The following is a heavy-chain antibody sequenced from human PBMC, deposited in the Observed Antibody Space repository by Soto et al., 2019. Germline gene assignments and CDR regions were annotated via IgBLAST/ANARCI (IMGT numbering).Heavy chain of an antibody. CDR2: SNPIFGTA. D-gene: IGHD3-10*01. CDR3: ARSMVRAANHPQSDY. V-gene: IGHV1-69*01. J-gene: IGHJ4*02. CDR1: GGTFSSYA. Sequence: QVQLVQSGAEVKKPGSSVKVSCKASGGTFSSYAISWVRQAPGQGLEWMVGSNPIFGTANYAQKFQGRVTITADESTSTAYMELSSLRSEDTAVYYCARSMVRAANHPQSDYWGQGTLVPGSS.